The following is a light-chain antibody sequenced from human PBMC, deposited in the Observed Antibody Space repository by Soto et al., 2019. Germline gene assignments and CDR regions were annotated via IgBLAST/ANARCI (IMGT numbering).Light chain of an antibody. CDR1: QSIANW. J-gene: IGKJ1*01. Sequence: DIQMTQSPSTLSASVGESVTITCRASQSIANWLAWCQQKPGKAPKVLIYKASSLESGVPSRFSGSGYGTDFTLTITNLQPDDFATYYCQQYDSHSVTFGQGTAVEIK. V-gene: IGKV1-5*03. CDR3: QQYDSHSVT. CDR2: KAS.